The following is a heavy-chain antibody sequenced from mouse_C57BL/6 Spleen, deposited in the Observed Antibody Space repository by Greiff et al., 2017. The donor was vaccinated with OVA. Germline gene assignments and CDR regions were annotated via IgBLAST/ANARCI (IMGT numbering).Heavy chain of an antibody. CDR1: GFTFSDYG. Sequence: EVHLVESGGGLVKPGGSLKLSCAASGFTFSDYGMHWVRQAPEKGLEWVAYISRGSSTIYYADTVKGRFTISRDNAKNTLFLQMNRMRSEATAMDDCARRYYGNSYGYFGGWGTGTTVTVAS. J-gene: IGHJ1*03. V-gene: IGHV5-17*01. CDR3: ARRYYGNSYGYFGG. D-gene: IGHD1-1*01. CDR2: ISRGSSTI.